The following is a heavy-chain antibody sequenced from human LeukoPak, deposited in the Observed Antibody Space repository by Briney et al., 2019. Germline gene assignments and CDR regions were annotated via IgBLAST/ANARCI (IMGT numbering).Heavy chain of an antibody. J-gene: IGHJ4*02. CDR1: GITFSTYG. CDR3: AKDSPVATW. V-gene: IGHV3-23*01. D-gene: IGHD1-26*01. CDR2: ITGSDGYT. Sequence: GGSLRLSCAASGITFSTYGMSWVRQAPGKGLEWVSVITGSDGYTYYADSVKGRFTISRDNSKNTLYLQMNSLRAEDTAVYYCAKDSPVATWWGQGTLVTVSS.